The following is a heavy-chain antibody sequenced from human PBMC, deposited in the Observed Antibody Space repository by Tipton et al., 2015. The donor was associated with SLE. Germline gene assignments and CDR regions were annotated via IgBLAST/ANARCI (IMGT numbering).Heavy chain of an antibody. V-gene: IGHV4-39*07. CDR1: NGYISSRDYY. CDR3: AREGLGTSYYYYMDV. J-gene: IGHJ6*03. Sequence: GLVKPSETLSLSCSVSNGYISSRDYYWGWVRQAPGMGLEWIGTVSYSGSTDFNPSLKSRVTISLDTSKDQLSLRLTSVTAVDTAVYFCAREGLGTSYYYYMDVWGKGTTVTVSS. D-gene: IGHD1-26*01. CDR2: VSYSGST.